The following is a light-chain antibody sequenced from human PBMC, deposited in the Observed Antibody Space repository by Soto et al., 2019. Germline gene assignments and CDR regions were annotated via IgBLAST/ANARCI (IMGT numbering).Light chain of an antibody. CDR2: EGS. V-gene: IGLV2-23*01. J-gene: IGLJ1*01. CDR1: SSHVGSYKF. Sequence: QSALTQPASVSGSPGQSITISCTGTSSHVGSYKFVSWYQQHPGNAPKLMIYEGSKRPSGVSNRISGSKSANTASLTISGLQTEDEADYYGCSYANSSAAYVFGTGVKVTGL. CDR3: CSYANSSAAYV.